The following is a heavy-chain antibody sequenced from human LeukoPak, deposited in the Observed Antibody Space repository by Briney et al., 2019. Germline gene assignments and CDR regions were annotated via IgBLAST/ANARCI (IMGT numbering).Heavy chain of an antibody. D-gene: IGHD3-9*01. V-gene: IGHV4-59*01. J-gene: IGHJ4*02. CDR3: ARAPDILTGFDY. Sequence: SETLSLTCTVSGGSISSYYWSWIRQPPGKGLEWIGYIYYSGSTNYNPSLKSRVTISVDTSKNQFSLKLSSVTAADTAVYYCARAPDILTGFDYWGQGTLATVSS. CDR2: IYYSGST. CDR1: GGSISSYY.